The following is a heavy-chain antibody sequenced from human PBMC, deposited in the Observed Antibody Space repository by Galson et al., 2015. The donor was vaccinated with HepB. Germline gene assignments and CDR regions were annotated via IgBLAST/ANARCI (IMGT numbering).Heavy chain of an antibody. D-gene: IGHD6-19*01. CDR1: GFTFSDYW. CDR3: ARVETYITGWPFR. J-gene: IGHJ4*02. V-gene: IGHV3-74*01. CDR2: INHDGTST. Sequence: SLRLSCAASGFTFSDYWMHWVRQAPGKGLVWVSRINHDGTSTVYADSVKGRFTISRDNAKNTLYLQMNSLRAEDTAVYYCARVETYITGWPFRWGQGTLVTASS.